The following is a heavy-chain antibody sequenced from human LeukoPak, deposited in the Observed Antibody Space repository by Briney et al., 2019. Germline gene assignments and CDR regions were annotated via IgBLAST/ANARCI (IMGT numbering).Heavy chain of an antibody. J-gene: IGHJ6*03. CDR1: GGSISSYY. D-gene: IGHD3-3*01. CDR3: ARGRYDFWSGYYSPPNYYYMDV. CDR2: IYTSGST. V-gene: IGHV4-4*07. Sequence: SETLSLTCTVSGGSISSYYWSWIRQPAGKGLEWIGRIYTSGSTNNNPSLKSRVTMSVDTSKNQFSLKLSSVTAADTAVYYCARGRYDFWSGYYSPPNYYYMDVWGKGTTVTVSS.